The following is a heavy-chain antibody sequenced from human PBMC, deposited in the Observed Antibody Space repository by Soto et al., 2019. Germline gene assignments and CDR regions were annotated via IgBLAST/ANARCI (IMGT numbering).Heavy chain of an antibody. CDR3: AKGLQWELPLAY. Sequence: GGSLRLSCAASGFTFSSYAMSWVRQAPGKGLEWVSAISISGCSTYYADSVKGRFTISRDDSKSTLYLQMNSLRAEDTAVYYCAKGLQWELPLAYWGQGTLVTVSS. CDR1: GFTFSSYA. V-gene: IGHV3-23*01. D-gene: IGHD1-26*01. CDR2: ISISGCST. J-gene: IGHJ4*02.